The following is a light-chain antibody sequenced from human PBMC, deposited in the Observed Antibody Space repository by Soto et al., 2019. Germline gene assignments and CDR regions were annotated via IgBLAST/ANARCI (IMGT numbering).Light chain of an antibody. Sequence: EIVLTQSPATLSLSPGERVILSCRASQSVGSHLAWYQQKPGQAPRLLIYDASNRATGIPARFSGSGSGTDFTLTISSLEPEDFEVYYCQQRSSWPTFGQGTKVEIK. CDR3: QQRSSWPT. CDR2: DAS. CDR1: QSVGSH. J-gene: IGKJ1*01. V-gene: IGKV3-11*01.